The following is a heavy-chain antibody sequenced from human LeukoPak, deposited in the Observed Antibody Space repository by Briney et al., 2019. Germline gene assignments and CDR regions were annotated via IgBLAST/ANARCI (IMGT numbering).Heavy chain of an antibody. V-gene: IGHV4-39*01. D-gene: IGHD6-13*01. CDR2: IYYSGST. J-gene: IGHJ4*02. CDR3: ARHGPWYSSSWYPPYYFDY. CDR1: GSSISSSSYY. Sequence: SETLSLTCTVSGSSISSSSYYWGWIRQPPGKGLEWIGSIYYSGSTYYNPSLKSRVTISVDTSKNQFSLKLSSVTAADTAVYYCARHGPWYSSSWYPPYYFDYWGQGTLVTVSS.